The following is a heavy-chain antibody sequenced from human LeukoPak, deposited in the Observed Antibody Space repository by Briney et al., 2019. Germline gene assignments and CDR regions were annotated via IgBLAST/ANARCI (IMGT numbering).Heavy chain of an antibody. Sequence: GGSLRLSCAASGFTVSNNYMSWVRQAPGKGLEWVSVIYSGGSTYYADSVRGRFTISRDNSKNTLYLQMNSLRAEDTAVYYCARIAPYYYDSSGYYYGAFDIWGQGTMVTVSS. CDR3: ARIAPYYYDSSGYYYGAFDI. V-gene: IGHV3-53*05. J-gene: IGHJ3*02. CDR2: IYSGGST. D-gene: IGHD3-22*01. CDR1: GFTVSNNY.